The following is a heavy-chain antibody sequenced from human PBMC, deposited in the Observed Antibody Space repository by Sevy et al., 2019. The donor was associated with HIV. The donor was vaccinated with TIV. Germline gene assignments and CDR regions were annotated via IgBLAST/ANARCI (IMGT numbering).Heavy chain of an antibody. V-gene: IGHV3-9*01. J-gene: IGHJ4*02. CDR2: ISWNIGSI. CDR1: GFTFDDYA. CDR3: AKVTYPNYYDSSGYYDY. Sequence: GGSLRLSCAASGFTFDDYAMHWVRQAPGKGLEWVSGISWNIGSIGYADSVKGRFTISRDNAKNSLYLQMNSLRAEDTALYYCAKVTYPNYYDSSGYYDYWGQGTLVTVSS. D-gene: IGHD3-22*01.